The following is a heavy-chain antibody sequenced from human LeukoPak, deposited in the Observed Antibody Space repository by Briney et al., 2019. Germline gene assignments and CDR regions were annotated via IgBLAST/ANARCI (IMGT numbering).Heavy chain of an antibody. CDR3: ARDASADILTGYYLRKNPPPTY. J-gene: IGHJ4*02. Sequence: GGSLRLSCAASGFTFSSYSMNWVRQAPGKGLEWVSSISSRSSYIYYADSVKGRFTISRDNAKNSLYLQMNSLRAEDTAVYYCARDASADILTGYYLRKNPPPTYWGQGTLVTVSS. CDR2: ISSRSSYI. V-gene: IGHV3-21*01. D-gene: IGHD3-9*01. CDR1: GFTFSSYS.